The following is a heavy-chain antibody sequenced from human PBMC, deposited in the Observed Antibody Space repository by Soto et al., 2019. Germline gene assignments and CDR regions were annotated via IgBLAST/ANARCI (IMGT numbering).Heavy chain of an antibody. CDR1: GYTFTSYG. D-gene: IGHD6-19*01. J-gene: IGHJ4*02. Sequence: GASVKVSCKASGYTFTSYGISWVRQAPGQGLEWMGWISAYNGNTNYAQKLQGRVTMTTDTSTSTAYMELRSLRAEDTAVYYCARDPSPRGIAVAGIEGGSGGPPFDYWGQGTLVTVSS. CDR3: ARDPSPRGIAVAGIEGGSGGPPFDY. CDR2: ISAYNGNT. V-gene: IGHV1-18*04.